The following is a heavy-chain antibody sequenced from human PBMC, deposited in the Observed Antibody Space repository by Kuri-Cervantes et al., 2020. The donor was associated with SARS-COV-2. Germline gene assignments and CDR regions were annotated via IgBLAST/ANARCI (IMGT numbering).Heavy chain of an antibody. CDR1: GLTFGDSA. D-gene: IGHD3-3*01. Sequence: AASGLTFGDSAMSWFRQAPGKGLERVAVISYDGSNKYYADSVKGRFTISRDNSKNTLYLQMNSLRAEDTAVYYCARDLTLRFLEWLSYPDVWGKGTTVTVSS. CDR2: ISYDGSNK. CDR3: ARDLTLRFLEWLSYPDV. V-gene: IGHV3-30*04. J-gene: IGHJ6*04.